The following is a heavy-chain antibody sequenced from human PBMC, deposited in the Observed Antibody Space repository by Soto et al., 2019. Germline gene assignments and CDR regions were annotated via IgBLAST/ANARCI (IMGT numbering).Heavy chain of an antibody. V-gene: IGHV3-33*01. Sequence: GGSLRLSCAASGFTFSSYGMHWVRQAPGKGLEWVAVIWYDGSNKYYADSVKGRFTISRDNSKNTLYLQMNSLGAEDTAVYYCARGPLTYYYDSSGDAFDIWGQGTMVTVSS. CDR3: ARGPLTYYYDSSGDAFDI. J-gene: IGHJ3*02. CDR2: IWYDGSNK. D-gene: IGHD3-22*01. CDR1: GFTFSSYG.